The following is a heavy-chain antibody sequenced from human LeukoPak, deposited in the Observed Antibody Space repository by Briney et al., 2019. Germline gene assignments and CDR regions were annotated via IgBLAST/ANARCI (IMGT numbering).Heavy chain of an antibody. J-gene: IGHJ4*02. Sequence: PSETLSLTCTVSGGSISSGGYYWSWIRQHPGKGLEWIGYIYYSGSTYYNPSLKSRVTISVDTSKNQFSLKLSSVTAADTAVYYCARDRDSYNLFDYWGQGTLVTVSS. CDR3: ARDRDSYNLFDY. CDR1: GGSISSGGYY. V-gene: IGHV4-31*03. D-gene: IGHD5-24*01. CDR2: IYYSGST.